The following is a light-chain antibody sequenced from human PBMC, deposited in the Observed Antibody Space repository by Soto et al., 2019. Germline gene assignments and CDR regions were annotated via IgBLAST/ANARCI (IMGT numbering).Light chain of an antibody. J-gene: IGKJ1*01. CDR1: QGIRND. CDR3: QKYSKAPWT. V-gene: IGKV1-6*01. CDR2: AAS. Sequence: AIPMTQSPSSPSASLGDRVAITWRASQGIRNDLGWYQQKPGKAPKLLIYAASSLQSGVPSRFSGSGSDTDFTLTISSLQPEDVATYYCQKYSKAPWTFGQGAKVDIK.